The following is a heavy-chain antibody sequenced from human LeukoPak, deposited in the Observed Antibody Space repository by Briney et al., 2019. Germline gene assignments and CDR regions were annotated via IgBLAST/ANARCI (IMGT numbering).Heavy chain of an antibody. CDR3: ARDRGPYCSTTSCYSFDP. Sequence: ASVKVSCKASGYTFSNYGISWVRQAPGQGLEWMGWISAYNGNTNYAQKVQGRVTMTTDTSTKTAYMELRSLRSDDTAIYYCARDRGPYCSTTSCYSFDPWGQGTLVTVSS. D-gene: IGHD2-2*01. V-gene: IGHV1-18*01. J-gene: IGHJ5*02. CDR2: ISAYNGNT. CDR1: GYTFSNYG.